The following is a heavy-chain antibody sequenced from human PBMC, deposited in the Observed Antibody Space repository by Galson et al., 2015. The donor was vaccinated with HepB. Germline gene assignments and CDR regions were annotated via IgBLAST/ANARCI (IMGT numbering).Heavy chain of an antibody. Sequence: SLRLSCAASGFTFSSYSMNWVRQAPGKGLEWVSYISSSSSTIYYADSVKGRFTTSRDNAKNSLYLQMNSLRAEETAVYYCARDEWHYDSSGYYYYYGMDVWGQGTTVIVSS. V-gene: IGHV3-48*04. D-gene: IGHD3-22*01. J-gene: IGHJ6*02. CDR2: ISSSSSTI. CDR1: GFTFSSYS. CDR3: ARDEWHYDSSGYYYYYGMDV.